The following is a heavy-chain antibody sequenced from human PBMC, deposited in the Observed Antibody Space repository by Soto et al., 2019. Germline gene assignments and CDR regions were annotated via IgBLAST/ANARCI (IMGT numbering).Heavy chain of an antibody. CDR3: ATKDNGKYFFDS. J-gene: IGHJ4*02. CDR2: IHHFGYP. D-gene: IGHD1-26*01. CDR1: GSSISNDNW. Sequence: QVQLQESGPGLGKPSDTLSLTCGVSGSSISNDNWWVWIRQAPGKGLEWIGYIHHFGYPYSNPSLRSRLTMTGDTAKNQFSLKLSSVTALDTAVYYCATKDNGKYFFDSWGQGTLVTASS. V-gene: IGHV4-28*01.